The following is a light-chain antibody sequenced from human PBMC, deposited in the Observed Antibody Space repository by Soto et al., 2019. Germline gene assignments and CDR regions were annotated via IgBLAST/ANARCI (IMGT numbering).Light chain of an antibody. CDR2: DVS. J-gene: IGLJ1*01. CDR1: SSDVGGYNY. V-gene: IGLV2-14*01. Sequence: QSVLTEPSSVSGSLGQSITISCTETSSDVGGYNYVSWYQQHPGKAPKFMIYDVSNRPSGVSNRFSGSKSGNTASLTISGLQAEDEADYYCCSYTTSNTRQIVFGTGTKVTVL. CDR3: CSYTTSNTRQIV.